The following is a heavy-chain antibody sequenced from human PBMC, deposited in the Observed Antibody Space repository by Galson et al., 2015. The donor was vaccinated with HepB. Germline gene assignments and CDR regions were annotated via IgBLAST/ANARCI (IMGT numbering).Heavy chain of an antibody. J-gene: IGHJ6*02. CDR2: IWYDGSNK. Sequence: SLRLSCAASGFTFSSYGMHWVRQAPGKGLEWVAVIWYDGSNKYYADSVKGRFTISRDNSKNTLYLQMNSLRAEDTAVYYCARVVACSSTSCYTRVGFYYGMDVWGQGTTVTVSS. CDR3: ARVVACSSTSCYTRVGFYYGMDV. V-gene: IGHV3-33*01. CDR1: GFTFSSYG. D-gene: IGHD2-2*02.